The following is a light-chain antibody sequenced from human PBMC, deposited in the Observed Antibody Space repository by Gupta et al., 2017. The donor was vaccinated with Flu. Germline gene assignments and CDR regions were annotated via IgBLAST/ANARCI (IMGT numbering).Light chain of an antibody. Sequence: TVRIKWKEDSLRKSYAICYHQKPEQAPVLVIYAKNIRPSGIPDRFSGSSSGNTASLTITGAQAEEEADDYCNSRDSTDNHQAVFGGGTKLTVL. CDR2: AKN. V-gene: IGLV3-19*01. J-gene: IGLJ2*01. CDR1: SLRKSY. CDR3: NSRDSTDNHQAV.